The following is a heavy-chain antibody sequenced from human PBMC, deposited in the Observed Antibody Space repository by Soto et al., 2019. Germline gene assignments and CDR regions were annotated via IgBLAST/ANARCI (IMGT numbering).Heavy chain of an antibody. D-gene: IGHD3-10*01. CDR2: TIPALGKT. Sequence: SVNVSCKTSGDNFKKNFFTWVRQAPGQGLEWMGGTIPALGKTHYIEKFQGRVTITVDDATRTVYMEVRDLTSEDTAIYYCARGPFRPSAMDVWGQGTTVTVSS. V-gene: IGHV1-69*10. CDR3: ARGPFRPSAMDV. CDR1: GDNFKKNF. J-gene: IGHJ6*02.